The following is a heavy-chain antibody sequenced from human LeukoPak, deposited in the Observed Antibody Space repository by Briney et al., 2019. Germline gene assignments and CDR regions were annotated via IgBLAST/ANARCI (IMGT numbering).Heavy chain of an antibody. J-gene: IGHJ4*02. V-gene: IGHV3-23*01. CDR3: ARDVYSSGWYYFDY. D-gene: IGHD6-19*01. CDR1: GFTFSSYA. Sequence: GGSLRLSCAASGFTFSSYAMSWVRQAPGKGLEWVSAISGSGGSTYYADSVKGRFTISRDNSKNTLYLQMNSLRAEDTAVYYCARDVYSSGWYYFDYWGQGTLVTVSS. CDR2: ISGSGGST.